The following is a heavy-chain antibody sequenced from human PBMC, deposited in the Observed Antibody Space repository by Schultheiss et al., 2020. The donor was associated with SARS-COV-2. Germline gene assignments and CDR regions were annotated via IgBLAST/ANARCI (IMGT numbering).Heavy chain of an antibody. Sequence: GESLKISCAASGFTFTSHAIHWIRHAPGKGLEWVAVISSYGSNKYYADSVKGRFTISRENSKKTLYLQMNSLRAEDTAMYYCARDNCDADCYSFINYWGQGTLVTVSS. J-gene: IGHJ4*02. CDR2: ISSYGSNK. CDR1: GFTFTSHA. V-gene: IGHV3-30*03. D-gene: IGHD2-21*02. CDR3: ARDNCDADCYSFINY.